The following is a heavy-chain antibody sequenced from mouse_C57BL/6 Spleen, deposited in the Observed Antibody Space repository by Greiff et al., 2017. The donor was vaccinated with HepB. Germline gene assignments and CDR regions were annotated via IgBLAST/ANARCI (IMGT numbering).Heavy chain of an antibody. J-gene: IGHJ2*01. CDR3: AREDY. CDR1: GYAFTNYL. V-gene: IGHV1-54*01. Sequence: QVQLQQSGAELVRPGTSVKVSCKASGYAFTNYLIEWVKQRPGQGLAWIGVINPGSGDTNYNEKFKGKATLTADKSSSTAYKQLSSLTSEDSAVYFCAREDYWGQGTTLTVSS. CDR2: INPGSGDT.